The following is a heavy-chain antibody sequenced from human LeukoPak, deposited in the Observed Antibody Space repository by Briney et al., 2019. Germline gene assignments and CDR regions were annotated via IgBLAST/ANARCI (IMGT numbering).Heavy chain of an antibody. CDR2: INWNGGST. CDR1: GFTLDDYG. J-gene: IGHJ4*02. CDR3: ARVAPLNCSGGSCYYRYYFDY. V-gene: IGHV3-20*04. D-gene: IGHD2-15*01. Sequence: GGSLRLSCAASGFTLDDYGMSWVRHPPGKGLEWVSGINWNGGSTGYADSVKGRFTISRDNAKNSLYLQMNSLRAEDTALYYCARVAPLNCSGGSCYYRYYFDYWGQGTLVTVSS.